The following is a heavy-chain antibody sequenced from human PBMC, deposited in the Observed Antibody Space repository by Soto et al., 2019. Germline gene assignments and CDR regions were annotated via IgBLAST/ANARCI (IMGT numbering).Heavy chain of an antibody. CDR3: AREISNDILVMVYEYDNYGLDV. J-gene: IGHJ6*02. Sequence: QVQLVQSGAEVKKPGASVKVSCKASGYTFTNYYMHWVRQAPGQGLEWMGIINPNGGRTTYAQKFQGRVTMTRDTSTSTVYMEVSSLRSEDTAVYYCAREISNDILVMVYEYDNYGLDVWGQGTTVTVSS. V-gene: IGHV1-46*01. D-gene: IGHD2-8*01. CDR2: INPNGGRT. CDR1: GYTFTNYY.